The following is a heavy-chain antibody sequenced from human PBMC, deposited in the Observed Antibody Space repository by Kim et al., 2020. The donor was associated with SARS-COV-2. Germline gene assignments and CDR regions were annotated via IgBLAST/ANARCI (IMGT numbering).Heavy chain of an antibody. D-gene: IGHD3-16*01. V-gene: IGHV3-74*01. CDR3: AKSDYFDT. CDR2: GTTT. J-gene: IGHJ3*02. Sequence: GTTTSYADSVQGRFTIARDNAKNTIYLDMRSLRAEDTAVYYCAKSDYFDTWGQGTMVSVSS.